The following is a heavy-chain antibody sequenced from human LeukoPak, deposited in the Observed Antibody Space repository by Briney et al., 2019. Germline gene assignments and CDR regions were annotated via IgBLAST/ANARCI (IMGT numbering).Heavy chain of an antibody. J-gene: IGHJ4*02. CDR3: ARDPYYYDSSGYPPTPFDY. V-gene: IGHV1-18*01. Sequence: ASVKVSCKASGYTFTSYGISWVRQAPGQGLEWMGWISAYNGNTNYAQKLQGRVTMTTDTSTSTAYMELRSLRSDDTAVYYCARDPYYYDSSGYPPTPFDYWGQGTLVTVSS. CDR1: GYTFTSYG. CDR2: ISAYNGNT. D-gene: IGHD3-22*01.